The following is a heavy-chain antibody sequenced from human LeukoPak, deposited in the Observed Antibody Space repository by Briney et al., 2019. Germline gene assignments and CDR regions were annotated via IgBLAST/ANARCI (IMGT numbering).Heavy chain of an antibody. CDR3: ATGQGHGMDV. CDR2: INSDGSST. CDR1: GFTFSSYW. D-gene: IGHD1-14*01. V-gene: IGHV3-74*01. J-gene: IGHJ6*02. Sequence: GASLRLSCAASGFTFSSYWMHWVRHAPGKGLVWVSRINSDGSSTSYADSVKGRFTISRDNAKNTLYLQMNSLRAEDTAVYYCATGQGHGMDVWGQGTTVTVSS.